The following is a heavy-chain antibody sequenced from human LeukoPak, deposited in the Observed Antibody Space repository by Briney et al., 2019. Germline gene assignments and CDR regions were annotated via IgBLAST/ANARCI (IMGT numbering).Heavy chain of an antibody. Sequence: GGTLRLSCAASGFTFSSYGMSWVRQAPGKGLEWVSAISGTGGSTYYADSVQGRFTISRDNSKNTLYLQMNSLRAEDTAVYYCAKLSTGYSEVDYWGQGTLVTVSS. D-gene: IGHD5-18*01. J-gene: IGHJ4*02. V-gene: IGHV3-23*01. CDR1: GFTFSSYG. CDR3: AKLSTGYSEVDY. CDR2: ISGTGGST.